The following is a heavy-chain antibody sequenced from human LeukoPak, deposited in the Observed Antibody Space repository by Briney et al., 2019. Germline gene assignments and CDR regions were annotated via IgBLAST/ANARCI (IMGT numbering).Heavy chain of an antibody. V-gene: IGHV3-23*01. J-gene: IGHJ4*02. D-gene: IGHD1/OR15-1a*01. CDR2: IGGSDGST. Sequence: PGGSLRLSCAASGFTFSSYAMSWVRQAPGKGLEWVSAIGGSDGSTYYADSVKGRFTISRDNSKNTLYLQMNSLRAEDTAVYYCARKGRNNGWYYESWGQGTLVTVSS. CDR1: GFTFSSYA. CDR3: ARKGRNNGWYYES.